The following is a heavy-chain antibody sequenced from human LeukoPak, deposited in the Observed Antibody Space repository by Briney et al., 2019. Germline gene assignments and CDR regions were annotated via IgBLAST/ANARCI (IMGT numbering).Heavy chain of an antibody. CDR1: GDTFSSYT. J-gene: IGHJ4*02. V-gene: IGHV1-69*05. D-gene: IGHD1/OR15-1a*01. CDR2: IIPIFGST. CDR3: ARAYITATRHIDY. Sequence: SVKVSCKASGDTFSSYTISWVRQAPGQGLEWMGAIIPIFGSTNYAQTFKGRVTITTDESTSTAYMELSSLRSDDTAMYYCARAYITATRHIDYWGQGTLVTVSS.